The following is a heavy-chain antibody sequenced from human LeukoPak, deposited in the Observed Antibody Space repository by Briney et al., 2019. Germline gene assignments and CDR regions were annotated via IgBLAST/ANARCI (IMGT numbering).Heavy chain of an antibody. Sequence: QPGGSLRLSCAASGFTFSSYAMSWLRQAPGQGLEWVSAISGSGGSTYYADSVKGRFTISRDNSKNTLYLQMNSLRAEDTAVYYCAKDQGSSWYSFDYWGQGTLVTVSS. CDR1: GFTFSSYA. V-gene: IGHV3-23*01. CDR2: ISGSGGST. J-gene: IGHJ4*02. CDR3: AKDQGSSWYSFDY. D-gene: IGHD6-13*01.